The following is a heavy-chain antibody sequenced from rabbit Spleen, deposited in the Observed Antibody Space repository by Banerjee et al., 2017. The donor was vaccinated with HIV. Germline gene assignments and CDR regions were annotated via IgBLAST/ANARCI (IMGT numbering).Heavy chain of an antibody. J-gene: IGHJ4*01. V-gene: IGHV1S45*01. D-gene: IGHD6-1*01. Sequence: QEQLVESGGGLVKPEGSLTLTCKASGFSFSDRDVMCWVRQAPGKGPEWIGYINTGSAITAYASWAKGRFTISKTSSTTVTLQLNSLTAADTATYFCATTSTDIRYAYKLWGPGTLVTVS. CDR3: ATTSTDIRYAYKL. CDR2: INTGSAIT. CDR1: GFSFSDRDV.